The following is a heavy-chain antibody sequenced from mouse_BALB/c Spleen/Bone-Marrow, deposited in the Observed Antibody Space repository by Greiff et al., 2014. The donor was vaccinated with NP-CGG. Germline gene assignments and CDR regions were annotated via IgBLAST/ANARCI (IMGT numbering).Heavy chain of an antibody. CDR1: GFNIKDTY. J-gene: IGHJ3*01. V-gene: IGHV14-3*02. D-gene: IGHD1-1*01. CDR3: ARSTVGPAGFAY. CDR2: IDPANGNT. Sequence: DVQLQESGAELVKPGASAKLSCTASGFNIKDTYMHWVKQRPEQGLEWIGRIDPANGNTKYDPKVQGKATITADTSSNTAYLQLSSLTSDDTAVYYCARSTVGPAGFAYWGQGTLVTVSA.